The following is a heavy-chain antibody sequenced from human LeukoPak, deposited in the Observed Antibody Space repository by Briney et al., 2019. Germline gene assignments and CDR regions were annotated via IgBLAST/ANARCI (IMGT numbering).Heavy chain of an antibody. D-gene: IGHD6-13*01. CDR3: ARVSRTTGYSSSWYRSYLERSSFDY. J-gene: IGHJ4*02. Sequence: GSLRLSCAASGFTFSSYSMNWVRQPPGKGLEWIGSIYYSGSTYYNPSLKSRVTISVDTSKNQFSLKLSSVTAADTAVYYCARVSRTTGYSSSWYRSYLERSSFDYWGQGTLVTVSS. V-gene: IGHV4-39*07. CDR2: IYYSGST. CDR1: GFTFSSYS.